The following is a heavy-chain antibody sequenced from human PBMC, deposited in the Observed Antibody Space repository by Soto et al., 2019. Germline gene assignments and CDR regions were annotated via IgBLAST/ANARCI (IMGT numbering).Heavy chain of an antibody. CDR2: IWYDGSNK. Sequence: PGGSLRLSCAAAGFTFSSYGMHWVRQAPGKGLEWVAVIWYDGSNKYYADSVKGRFTISRDNSKNTLYLQMNSLRAEDTAVYYCARTFFFWGRCLSGGSCYSKGGDYYYMDVWGKGTTVTVSS. J-gene: IGHJ6*03. CDR3: ARTFFFWGRCLSGGSCYSKGGDYYYMDV. CDR1: GFTFSSYG. D-gene: IGHD2-15*01. V-gene: IGHV3-33*01.